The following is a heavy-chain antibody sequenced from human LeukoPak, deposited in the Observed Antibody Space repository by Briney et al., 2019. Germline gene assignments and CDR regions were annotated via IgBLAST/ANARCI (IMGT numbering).Heavy chain of an antibody. CDR1: GGSISSYY. CDR2: IYYSGST. V-gene: IGHV4-59*01. J-gene: IGHJ6*02. CDR3: ARDRVAGGYYYGMDV. D-gene: IGHD6-19*01. Sequence: SETLSLTCTVSGGSISSYYWSWIRQPPGKGLEWIGYIYYSGSTNYNPSLKSRVTISVDTSKNQFSLKLSSVTAADTAVYYCARDRVAGGYYYGMDVWGQGTTATVSS.